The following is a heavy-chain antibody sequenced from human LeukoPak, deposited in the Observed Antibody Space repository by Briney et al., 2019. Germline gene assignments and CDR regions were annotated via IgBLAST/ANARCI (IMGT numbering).Heavy chain of an antibody. CDR3: ARGRTMIRVVSWFDP. CDR2: INPHSGAT. D-gene: IGHD3-10*01. V-gene: IGHV1-2*02. Sequence: ASVKVSCKASGYSFTDYYIHWVRQAPGQGLEWIGWINPHSGATKYVQQFQGRVTMTRDTSITTAYMELSSLRSDDTAMYYCARGRTMIRVVSWFDPWGQGTLVRVSS. J-gene: IGHJ5*02. CDR1: GYSFTDYY.